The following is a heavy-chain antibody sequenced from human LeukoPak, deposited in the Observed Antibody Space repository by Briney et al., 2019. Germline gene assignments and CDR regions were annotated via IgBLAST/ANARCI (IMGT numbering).Heavy chain of an antibody. V-gene: IGHV3-33*01. Sequence: GGSLRLSCAASGYTFTAYGMRWVRQAPGKGLEWVAVIWYDDSRKFYGGSVKGRFTVSRDISKNTLYLEMNSLRAEDTAVYYCSRDGGAGLDYWGQGTLVTVSS. CDR3: SRDGGAGLDY. D-gene: IGHD2-15*01. J-gene: IGHJ4*02. CDR1: GYTFTAYG. CDR2: IWYDDSRK.